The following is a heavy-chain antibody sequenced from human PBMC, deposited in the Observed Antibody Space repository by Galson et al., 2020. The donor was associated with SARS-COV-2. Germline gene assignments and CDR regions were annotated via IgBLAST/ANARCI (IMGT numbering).Heavy chain of an antibody. J-gene: IGHJ3*02. Sequence: QARGSLRPSCPASGFTFSSYEMHWVRQAPGKGLEYLSAISSTGETTYYASSLKGRFMISRDNSKNTLYLQLGSLRAEDMAVYYCAKSGQGGFDTWGQGTMGTVSS. D-gene: IGHD3-3*01. CDR3: AKSGQGGFDT. CDR1: GFTFSSYE. CDR2: ISSTGETT. V-gene: IGHV3-64*01.